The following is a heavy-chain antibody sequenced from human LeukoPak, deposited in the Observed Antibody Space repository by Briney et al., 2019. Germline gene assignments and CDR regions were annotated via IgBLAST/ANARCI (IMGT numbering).Heavy chain of an antibody. CDR1: GFTFSSYS. D-gene: IGHD3-10*01. Sequence: GGSLRLSCAASGFTFSSYSMNWVRQAPGKGLEWVSSISSSSSYIYYADSVKGRFTISRDNAENSLYLQMNSLRAEDTAVYYCARDGVVGSGSYLDYWGQGTLVTVSS. CDR2: ISSSSSYI. V-gene: IGHV3-21*01. J-gene: IGHJ4*02. CDR3: ARDGVVGSGSYLDY.